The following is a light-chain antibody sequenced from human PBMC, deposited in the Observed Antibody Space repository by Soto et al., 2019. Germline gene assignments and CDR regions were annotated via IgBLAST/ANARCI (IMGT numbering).Light chain of an antibody. V-gene: IGKV1-9*01. CDR3: QKSYSTPIN. CDR1: QGINSY. CDR2: EAS. J-gene: IGKJ5*01. Sequence: QLPQSLSSLSASVVDRFTITFPASQGINSYLAWYQQKPGKVPQLLIYEASILQSGVPSRFSGSGSGTDFTLTISSLQPDDFATYYCQKSYSTPINCGQGTRRAIK.